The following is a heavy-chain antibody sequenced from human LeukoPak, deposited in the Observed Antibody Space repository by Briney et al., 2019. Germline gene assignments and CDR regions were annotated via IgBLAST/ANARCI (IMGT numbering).Heavy chain of an antibody. Sequence: SETLSLTCTVSGGSISSYYWSWIRQPPGKGLEWIGYIYYSGSTNYNPSIKSRVTISVDTSKNQFSLKLSSVTAADTAVYYCARHGYYYGRFDYWGQGTLVTVSS. CDR1: GGSISSYY. J-gene: IGHJ4*02. CDR2: IYYSGST. D-gene: IGHD3-10*02. V-gene: IGHV4-59*08. CDR3: ARHGYYYGRFDY.